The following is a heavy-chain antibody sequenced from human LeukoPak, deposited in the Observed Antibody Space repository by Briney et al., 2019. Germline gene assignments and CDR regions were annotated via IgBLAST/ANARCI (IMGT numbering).Heavy chain of an antibody. J-gene: IGHJ6*03. V-gene: IGHV5-51*01. CDR2: IYPGDSDT. D-gene: IGHD3-10*01. Sequence: GESLKISCKASGSSFTSYWIGWVRQMPGKGLEWIGIIYPGDSDTRYSPSFQGQVTISADKSISTAYLQWSSLKASDTAMYYCAKAYYYGSGSNYYYMDVWGKGTTVTVSS. CDR1: GSSFTSYW. CDR3: AKAYYYGSGSNYYYMDV.